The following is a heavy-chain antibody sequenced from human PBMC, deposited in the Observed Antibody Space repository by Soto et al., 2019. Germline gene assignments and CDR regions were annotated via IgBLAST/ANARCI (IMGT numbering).Heavy chain of an antibody. Sequence: SETLSLTCAVYGGSFSDYCWSWIRQPPGKGLEWIGEINHSGRNNYNPSLKSRLTISVDTSKNQFSLKLSSVTAADTAVYYCARTGYDILTPRPQESSQHWGQGPRVPVSS. CDR3: ARTGYDILTPRPQESSQH. CDR2: INHSGRN. J-gene: IGHJ1*01. CDR1: GGSFSDYC. V-gene: IGHV4-34*01. D-gene: IGHD3-9*01.